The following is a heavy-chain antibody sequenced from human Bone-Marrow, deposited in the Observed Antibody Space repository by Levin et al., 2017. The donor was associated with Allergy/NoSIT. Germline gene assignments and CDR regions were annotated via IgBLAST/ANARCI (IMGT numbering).Heavy chain of an antibody. V-gene: IGHV1-2*02. CDR3: ARMPSQKANFDY. CDR2: INPNSGGT. Sequence: GGSLRLSCKASGYTFTGYYMHWVRQAPGQGLEWMGWINPNSGGTNYAQKFQGRVTMTRDTSISTAYMELSRLRSDDTAVYYCARMPSQKANFDYWGQGTLVTVSS. D-gene: IGHD2-2*01. J-gene: IGHJ4*02. CDR1: GYTFTGYY.